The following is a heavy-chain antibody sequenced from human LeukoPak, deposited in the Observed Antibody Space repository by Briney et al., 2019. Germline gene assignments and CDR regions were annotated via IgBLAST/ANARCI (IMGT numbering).Heavy chain of an antibody. CDR2: IIYSETT. Sequence: SETLSLTCAVYGGSFSGYYWSWIRQSPEKGLEWIGSIIYSETTHYDPSLRSRVTISVDTSKSQFSLRLASVTAADTAVYYCARDFGDHRIDYWGQGTLVTVSS. CDR3: ARDFGDHRIDY. D-gene: IGHD4-17*01. CDR1: GGSFSGYY. V-gene: IGHV4-34*12. J-gene: IGHJ4*02.